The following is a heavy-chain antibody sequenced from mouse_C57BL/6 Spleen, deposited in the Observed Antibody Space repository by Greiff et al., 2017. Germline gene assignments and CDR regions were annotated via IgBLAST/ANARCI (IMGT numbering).Heavy chain of an antibody. Sequence: EVKVVESGGGLVKPGGSLKLSCAASGFTFSDYGMHRVRQAPEKGLEWVAYISSGSSTIYYADTVKGRFTISRDNAKNTLFLQMTSLRSVDTAMYYCAMPRQGYIDVWGTGTTVTVSS. V-gene: IGHV5-17*01. D-gene: IGHD6-1*01. J-gene: IGHJ1*03. CDR3: AMPRQGYIDV. CDR1: GFTFSDYG. CDR2: ISSGSSTI.